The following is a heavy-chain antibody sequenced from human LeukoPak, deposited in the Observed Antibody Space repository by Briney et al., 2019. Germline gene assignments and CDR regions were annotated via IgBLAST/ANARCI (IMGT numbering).Heavy chain of an antibody. D-gene: IGHD6-13*01. CDR3: ARIRGSRYYFDY. CDR1: GFSLSTSGMC. CDR2: IDWDGDK. Sequence: ESGPTLVNPTQTLTLTCTFSGFSLSTSGMCVSWIRQPPGKALERLARIDWDGDKYYNTSLKTRLTISKDTSKNQVVLTMTNMDPVDTATYYCARIRGSRYYFDYWGQGTLVTVSS. V-gene: IGHV2-70*11. J-gene: IGHJ4*02.